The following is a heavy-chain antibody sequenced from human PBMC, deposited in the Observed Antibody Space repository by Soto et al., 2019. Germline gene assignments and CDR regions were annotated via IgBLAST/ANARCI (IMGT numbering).Heavy chain of an antibody. D-gene: IGHD6-19*01. CDR3: AREGVVAGTSFDY. CDR1: GDTFTSYY. V-gene: IGHV1-46*04. J-gene: IGHJ4*02. CDR2: INPSDGST. Sequence: QVQLVQAEAEVKEPGASVKVSCKASGDTFTSYYMHWVRQAPGQGLEWTGKINPSDGSTKYAEKLRGRVTMTRDRSTSTVYMEWSSLTSEDTAVYYCAREGVVAGTSFDYWGQGTLVAVSS.